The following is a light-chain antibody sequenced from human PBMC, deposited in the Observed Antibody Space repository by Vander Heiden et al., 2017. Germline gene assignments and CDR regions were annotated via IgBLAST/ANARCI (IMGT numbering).Light chain of an antibody. CDR1: QDITNY. CDR3: QQYEKHPLT. J-gene: IGKJ4*01. CDR2: DAS. V-gene: IGKV1-33*01. Sequence: DIQMTQSPSFLSASVGDRVTLTCQASQDITNYLNWYQQKPGKAPKLLIYDASNLETGVPSRFSGGGSGTDFTLTISSLQPEDIGTYFCQQYEKHPLTFGGGTKVE.